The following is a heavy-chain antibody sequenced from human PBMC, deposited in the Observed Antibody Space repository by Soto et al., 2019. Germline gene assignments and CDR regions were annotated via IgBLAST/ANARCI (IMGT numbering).Heavy chain of an antibody. Sequence: ASVKVSCKASGYSFTSYGISWVRQAPGQGLEWMGWISAYNGNTKYAQKFQGRVTITADKSTGTAYMELNSLRSEDTAVYYCVRDSPIGSTFSGYDGIDYWGQGTLVTVSS. D-gene: IGHD5-12*01. CDR2: ISAYNGNT. J-gene: IGHJ4*02. CDR3: VRDSPIGSTFSGYDGIDY. V-gene: IGHV1-18*01. CDR1: GYSFTSYG.